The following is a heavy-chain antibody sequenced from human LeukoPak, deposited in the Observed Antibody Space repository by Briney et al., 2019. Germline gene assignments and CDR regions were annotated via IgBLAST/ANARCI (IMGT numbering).Heavy chain of an antibody. J-gene: IGHJ4*02. Sequence: ASVKVSCKVSGYTLTELSMHWVRQAPGKGLEWMGGFDPEDGETIYAQKFQGRVTMTEDTSTDTAYMEPSSLRSEDTAVYYCATGIPLSSGSYHDFDYWGQGTLVTVSS. D-gene: IGHD1-26*01. CDR3: ATGIPLSSGSYHDFDY. CDR1: GYTLTELS. CDR2: FDPEDGET. V-gene: IGHV1-24*01.